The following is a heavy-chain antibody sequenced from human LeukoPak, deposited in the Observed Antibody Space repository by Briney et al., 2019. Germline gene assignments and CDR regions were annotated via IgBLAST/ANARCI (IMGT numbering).Heavy chain of an antibody. J-gene: IGHJ3*02. CDR3: ARTVAGLPLDAFDI. V-gene: IGHV3-48*03. CDR2: ISISGSTI. Sequence: PGGSLRLSCAASGLTFSSYEMNWVRQAPGKGLEWVSFISISGSTIYYADSVKGRFTISRDNAKNSLYLQMNSLRAEDTAVYYCARTVAGLPLDAFDIWGQGTMVTVSS. D-gene: IGHD6-19*01. CDR1: GLTFSSYE.